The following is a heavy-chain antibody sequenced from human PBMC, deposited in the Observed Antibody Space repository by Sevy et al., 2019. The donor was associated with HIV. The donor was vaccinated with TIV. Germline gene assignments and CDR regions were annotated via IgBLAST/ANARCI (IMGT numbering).Heavy chain of an antibody. CDR1: GFTFSSYS. V-gene: IGHV3-48*02. J-gene: IGHJ6*02. Sequence: GGSLRLSCAASGFTFSSYSMNWVRQAPGKGLEWVSYISSSSSTIYYEDSVKGRFTNSRDNAKNSLYLQMNNLRDEDTAVYYCARDQAPDFWSGYYTQRPYYYYYGMDVWGQGTTVTVSS. CDR2: ISSSSSTI. CDR3: ARDQAPDFWSGYYTQRPYYYYYGMDV. D-gene: IGHD3-3*01.